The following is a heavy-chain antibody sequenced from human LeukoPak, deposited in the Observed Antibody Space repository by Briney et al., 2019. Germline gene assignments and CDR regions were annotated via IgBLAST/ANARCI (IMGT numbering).Heavy chain of an antibody. V-gene: IGHV3-30*04. J-gene: IGHJ3*02. CDR2: ISYDGSNK. CDR1: GFTFSSYA. CDR3: AGARSSYGYGDAFDI. D-gene: IGHD5-18*01. Sequence: GRSLRLSCAASGFTFSSYAMHWVRQAPGKGLEWVAVISYDGSNKYYADSVKGRFTISRDNSKNTLYLQMNSLRAEDTAVYYCAGARSSYGYGDAFDIWGQGTMVTVSS.